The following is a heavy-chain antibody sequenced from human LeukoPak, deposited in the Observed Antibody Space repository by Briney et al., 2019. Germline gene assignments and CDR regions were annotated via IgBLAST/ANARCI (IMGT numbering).Heavy chain of an antibody. CDR1: GLTFSNYT. J-gene: IGHJ4*02. D-gene: IGHD3-10*02. V-gene: IGHV3-21*01. CDR3: ARSGVRGVISLGYYFDY. CDR2: ISSRSSYI. Sequence: KTGGSLRLSCAASGLTFSNYTMNWVRQAPGKGLEWVSSISSRSSYIYYADSVKGRFTISRDNAKNSLYLQMNSLRAEDTAVYYCARSGVRGVISLGYYFDYWGQGTLVTVSS.